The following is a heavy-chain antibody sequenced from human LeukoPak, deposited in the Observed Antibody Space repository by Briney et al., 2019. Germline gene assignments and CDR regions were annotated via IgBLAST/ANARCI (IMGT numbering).Heavy chain of an antibody. D-gene: IGHD2-2*03. Sequence: SETLSLTCTVSGGSISSHYWSWIRQPAGKGLEWIGRIYSSGSTNCNPSLKSRVTMSVDTSKNQFSLKLSSVTAADTAVYYCARMDDQDYYGMDVWGQGTTATVSS. J-gene: IGHJ6*02. CDR2: IYSSGST. CDR1: GGSISSHY. CDR3: ARMDDQDYYGMDV. V-gene: IGHV4-4*07.